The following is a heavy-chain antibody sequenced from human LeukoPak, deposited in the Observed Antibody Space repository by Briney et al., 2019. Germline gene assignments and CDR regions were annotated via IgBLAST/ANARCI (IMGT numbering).Heavy chain of an antibody. Sequence: PSETLSLTCAASGGSISSNSYYWGWIRQPPGKGLEWIGSIYYSGSTYYNPSLKSRVTISVDTSKNQFSLKLSSVTAADTAVYYCARVYAEHDYGDLRPKYYYYMDVWGKGTTVTVSS. V-gene: IGHV4-39*07. CDR2: IYYSGST. CDR1: GGSISSNSYY. J-gene: IGHJ6*03. CDR3: ARVYAEHDYGDLRPKYYYYMDV. D-gene: IGHD4-17*01.